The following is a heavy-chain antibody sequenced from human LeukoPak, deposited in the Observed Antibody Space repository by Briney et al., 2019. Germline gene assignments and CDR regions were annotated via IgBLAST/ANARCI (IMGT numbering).Heavy chain of an antibody. J-gene: IGHJ6*03. V-gene: IGHV3-48*03. CDR1: GSTFSSYE. CDR2: ISSSGSTI. CDR3: ARGVPGYCSGTSCYKDYYYMDV. Sequence: GSLRLSCAASGSTFSSYEMNWVRQAPGKGLEWVSYISSSGSTIYYADSVKGRFTISRDNAKNSLYVQMNSLRAEDTAVYYCARGVPGYCSGTSCYKDYYYMDVWGKGTTVTVSS. D-gene: IGHD2-2*02.